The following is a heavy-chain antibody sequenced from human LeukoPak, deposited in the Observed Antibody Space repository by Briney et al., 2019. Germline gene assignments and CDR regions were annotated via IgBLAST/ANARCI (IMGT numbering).Heavy chain of an antibody. CDR2: IDPSGGST. CDR3: ASRSSWYYFDY. CDR1: GYTFTSYY. Sequence: ASVKVSCKASGYTFTSYYMHWVRRAPGQGLEWMGIIDPSGGSTSYAQKFQGRVTMTTDTSTSTAYMELRSLRSDDTAVYYCASRSSWYYFDYWGQGTLVTVSS. V-gene: IGHV1-46*01. J-gene: IGHJ4*02. D-gene: IGHD6-13*01.